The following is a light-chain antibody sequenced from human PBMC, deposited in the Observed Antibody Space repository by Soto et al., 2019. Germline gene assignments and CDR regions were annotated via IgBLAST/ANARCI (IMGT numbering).Light chain of an antibody. V-gene: IGLV2-14*01. CDR1: SRDVGGYDY. CDR2: EVT. Sequence: QSVLPQPASVSGSPGQSITISCTGTSRDVGGYDYVSWYQQHPGKAPKFMIYEVTNRPSGVSHRFSGSKSGNTASLTISGLQAEDEADYYCSSYTTTSTYVFGTGTRSPA. J-gene: IGLJ1*01. CDR3: SSYTTTSTYV.